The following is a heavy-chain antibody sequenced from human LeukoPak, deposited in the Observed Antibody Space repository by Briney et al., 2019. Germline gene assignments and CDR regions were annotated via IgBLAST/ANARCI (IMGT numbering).Heavy chain of an antibody. D-gene: IGHD6-25*01. CDR3: AKAATKEMNWFDP. CDR2: IRYDGSNK. Sequence: PGGSLRLSCAASGFTFSSYGMHWVRQAPGKGLEWVAFIRYDGSNKYYADSVKGRFTISRDNSKNTLYLRMNSLRAEDTAVYYCAKAATKEMNWFDPWGQGTLVTVSS. V-gene: IGHV3-30*02. CDR1: GFTFSSYG. J-gene: IGHJ5*02.